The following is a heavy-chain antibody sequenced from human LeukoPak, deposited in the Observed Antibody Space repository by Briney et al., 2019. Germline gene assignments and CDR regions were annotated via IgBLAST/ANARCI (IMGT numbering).Heavy chain of an antibody. D-gene: IGHD2-2*01. CDR2: ISSSSSYT. Sequence: GGSLRLSCAASGFTFSDYYMSWIRQAPGKGLEGVSYISSSSSYTNYADSVKGRFTISRDNAKNSLYLQMNSLRAEDTAVYYCARLGYCSSTSCYDPALDAFDIWGQGTMVTVSS. CDR3: ARLGYCSSTSCYDPALDAFDI. V-gene: IGHV3-11*06. CDR1: GFTFSDYY. J-gene: IGHJ3*02.